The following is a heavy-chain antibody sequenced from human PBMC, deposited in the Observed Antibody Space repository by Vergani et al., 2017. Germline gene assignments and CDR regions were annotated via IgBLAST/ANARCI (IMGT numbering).Heavy chain of an antibody. CDR2: ISWNSGSI. Sequence: EVQLVESGGGLVQPGRSLRLSCAASGFTFDDYAMHWVRQAPGKGLEWVSGISWNSGSIGYADSVKGRFTISRDNAKNSLYLQMNSLRAEDTALYYCAKDTTLNRVLAQTKDAFDIWGQGTMVTVSS. D-gene: IGHD2/OR15-2a*01. V-gene: IGHV3-9*01. CDR3: AKDTTLNRVLAQTKDAFDI. CDR1: GFTFDDYA. J-gene: IGHJ3*02.